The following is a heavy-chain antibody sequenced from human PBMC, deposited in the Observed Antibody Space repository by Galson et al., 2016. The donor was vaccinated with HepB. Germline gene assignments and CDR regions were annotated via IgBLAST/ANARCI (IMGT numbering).Heavy chain of an antibody. D-gene: IGHD3-10*02. V-gene: IGHV3-15*01. Sequence: SLRLSCAASGFAFSDTWMSWVRQAPGKGLEWVGRVKRETEGGTSDYAAPVKGRFTISRDDSKKAVYLQMNSLKTDDTAAYYCATVSGGIPFMWGQGALVTVSS. J-gene: IGHJ4*02. CDR3: ATVSGGIPFM. CDR1: GFAFSDTW. CDR2: VKRETEGGTS.